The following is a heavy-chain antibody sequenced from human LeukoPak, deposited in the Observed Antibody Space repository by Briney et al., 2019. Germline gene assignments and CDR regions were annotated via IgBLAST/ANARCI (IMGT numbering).Heavy chain of an antibody. CDR1: GGTFSSYA. CDR3: ARVGTSSSWTRGYYYYMDV. V-gene: IGHV1-69*13. J-gene: IGHJ6*03. Sequence: GASVKVSCKASGGTFSSYAISWVRQAPGQGLEWMGGIIPIFGTANYAQKFQGRVTITADESTSTAYMELSSLRSEDTAVYYCARVGTSSSWTRGYYYYMDVWGKGTTVTVSS. D-gene: IGHD6-13*01. CDR2: IIPIFGTA.